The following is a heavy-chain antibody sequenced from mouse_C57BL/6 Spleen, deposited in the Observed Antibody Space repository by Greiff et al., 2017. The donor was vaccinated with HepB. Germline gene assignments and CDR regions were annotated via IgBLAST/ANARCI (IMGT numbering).Heavy chain of an antibody. Sequence: QVQLQQSGAELVKPGASVKISCKASGYTFTDYYINWVKQRPGQGLEWIGKIGPGSGSTYYNEKFKGKATLTADKSSSTAYMQLSSLTSEDSAVYFCARLEGYYDYDGDAMDYWGQGTSVTVSS. V-gene: IGHV1-77*01. D-gene: IGHD2-4*01. CDR2: IGPGSGST. J-gene: IGHJ4*01. CDR3: ARLEGYYDYDGDAMDY. CDR1: GYTFTDYY.